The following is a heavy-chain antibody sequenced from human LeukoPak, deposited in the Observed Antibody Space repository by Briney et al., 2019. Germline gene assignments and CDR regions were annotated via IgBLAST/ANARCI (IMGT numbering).Heavy chain of an antibody. Sequence: SETLSLTCTVSGGSISSTSYQWGWIRQPPGKGLEWIGNVYYSGSTYCNPSLKSRVTISVDTSKNQFSLKLSSVTAADTAVYFCARGPYSYDSSGAFDIWGQGTMVTVSS. V-gene: IGHV4-39*07. J-gene: IGHJ3*02. D-gene: IGHD3-22*01. CDR2: VYYSGST. CDR3: ARGPYSYDSSGAFDI. CDR1: GGSISSTSYQ.